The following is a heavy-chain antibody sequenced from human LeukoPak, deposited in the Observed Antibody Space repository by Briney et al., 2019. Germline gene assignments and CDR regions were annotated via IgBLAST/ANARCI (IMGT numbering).Heavy chain of an antibody. CDR2: IIPIFGTA. CDR3: ARGYCSSTSCYTGGYYFDY. V-gene: IGHV1-69*05. J-gene: IGHJ4*02. D-gene: IGHD2-2*02. Sequence: SVTVSCKASGGTFSSYAISWVRQAPGQGLEWMGGIIPIFGTANYAQKFQGRVTITTDESTSTAYMELSSLRSEDTAVYYCARGYCSSTSCYTGGYYFDYWGQGTLVTVSS. CDR1: GGTFSSYA.